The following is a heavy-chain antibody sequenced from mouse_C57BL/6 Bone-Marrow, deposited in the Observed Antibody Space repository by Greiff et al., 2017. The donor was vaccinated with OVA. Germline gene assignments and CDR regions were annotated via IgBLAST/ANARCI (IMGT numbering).Heavy chain of an antibody. CDR3: AKHEDSYYASYFDN. Sequence: QVQLKESGPELVKPGASVKISCKASGYAFSSSWMNWVKQRPGKGLEWIGRIYPGDGDTNYNGKFKGKATLTADKSSSTAYMQLSSLTSEDSAVYFGAKHEDSYYASYFDNWGQGTTLTVSS. J-gene: IGHJ2*01. V-gene: IGHV1-82*01. CDR2: IYPGDGDT. D-gene: IGHD2-12*01. CDR1: GYAFSSSW.